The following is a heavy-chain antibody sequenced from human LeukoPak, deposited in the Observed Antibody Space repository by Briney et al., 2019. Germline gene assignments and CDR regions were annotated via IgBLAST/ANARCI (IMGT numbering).Heavy chain of an antibody. V-gene: IGHV3-33*01. CDR3: ASMGDYTLLDY. CDR1: GFTFSSYG. Sequence: PGGSLRLSCAASGFTFSSYGMHWVRQAPGKGLEWVAVIWYDGSNKYYADSVKGRFTISRDNSKNSLYLQMNSLRAEDTAVYYCASMGDYTLLDYWGQGTLVTVSS. J-gene: IGHJ4*02. D-gene: IGHD4-17*01. CDR2: IWYDGSNK.